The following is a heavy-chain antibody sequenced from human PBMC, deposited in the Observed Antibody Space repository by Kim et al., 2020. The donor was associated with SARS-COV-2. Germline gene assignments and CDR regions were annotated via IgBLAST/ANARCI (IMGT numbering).Heavy chain of an antibody. J-gene: IGHJ6*01. Sequence: SVKVSCKASGGTFSTYSINWVRQAPGQGLEWMGGIIPIFGTTNYAQRFQARVSITADKSTTTAYMELSSLRSDDTAVYYCARKHFYGPGYKVPYYGMDV. CDR1: GGTFSTYS. CDR2: IIPIFGTT. CDR3: ARKHFYGPGYKVPYYGMDV. D-gene: IGHD3-10*01. V-gene: IGHV1-69*06.